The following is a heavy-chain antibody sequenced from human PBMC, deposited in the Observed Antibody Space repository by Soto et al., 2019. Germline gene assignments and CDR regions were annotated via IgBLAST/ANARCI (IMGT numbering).Heavy chain of an antibody. CDR3: ARRRITFGGGEKNDY. D-gene: IGHD3-16*01. CDR1: GGSISSSSYY. J-gene: IGHJ4*02. V-gene: IGHV4-39*01. CDR2: IYYSGST. Sequence: SETLSLTCTVSGGSISSSSYYWGWIRQPPGKGLEWIGSIYYSGSTYYNPSLKSRVTISVDTSKNQFSLKLSSVTAADTAVYYCARRRITFGGGEKNDYWGQGTLVTVSS.